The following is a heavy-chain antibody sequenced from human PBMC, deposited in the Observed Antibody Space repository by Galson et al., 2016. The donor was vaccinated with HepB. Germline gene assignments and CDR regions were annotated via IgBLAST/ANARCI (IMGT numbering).Heavy chain of an antibody. J-gene: IGHJ6*02. CDR3: ARVRERYSYALDYFALDV. CDR2: TSYDGVHK. D-gene: IGHD5-18*01. CDR1: GLTFSSHA. Sequence: SLRLSCAASGLTFSSHAMHWVRQAPGKGLEWVALTSYDGVHKFYADSVKGRFTISRDNSKNTLYLQMSSLGVDDTAVYYCARVRERYSYALDYFALDVWGQGTTVTVSS. V-gene: IGHV3-30*04.